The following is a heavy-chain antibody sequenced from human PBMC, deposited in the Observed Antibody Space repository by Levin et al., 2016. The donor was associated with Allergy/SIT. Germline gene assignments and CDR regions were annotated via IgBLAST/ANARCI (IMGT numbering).Heavy chain of an antibody. CDR3: ARLEYSGSYYGGGGYYGMDV. D-gene: IGHD1-26*01. V-gene: IGHV5-51*01. J-gene: IGHJ6*02. Sequence: WIRQPPGKGLEWMGIIYPGDSDTRYSPSFQGQVTISADKSISTAYLQWSSLKASDTAMYYCARLEYSGSYYGGGGYYGMDVWGQGTTVTVSS. CDR2: IYPGDSDT.